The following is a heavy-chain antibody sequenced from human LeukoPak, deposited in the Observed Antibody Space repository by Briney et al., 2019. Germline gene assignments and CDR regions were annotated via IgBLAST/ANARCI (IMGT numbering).Heavy chain of an antibody. CDR2: IYYSGST. CDR1: GGSISSNDYY. J-gene: IGHJ4*02. CDR3: ARETHDPTLVRGVVDY. V-gene: IGHV4-30-4*01. D-gene: IGHD3-10*01. Sequence: SETLSLTCTVSGGSISSNDYYWSWIRQPPGKGLEWMGYIYYSGSTYYNPSLKSRLTISADTSKNQFSLKLRSVTAADTAVYYCARETHDPTLVRGVVDYWGRGTLVTVSS.